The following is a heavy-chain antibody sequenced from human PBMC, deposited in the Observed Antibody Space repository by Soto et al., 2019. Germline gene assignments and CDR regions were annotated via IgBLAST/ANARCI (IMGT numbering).Heavy chain of an antibody. V-gene: IGHV4-38-2*01. J-gene: IGHJ4*02. CDR1: GYSISSGYY. CDR3: ASPIAVAGGGY. D-gene: IGHD6-19*01. Sequence: SETLSLTCAVSGYSISSGYYWGWIRQPPGKGLEWIGSIYHSGSTYYNPSLKSRVTISVDTSKNQFSLKLSSVTAADTAVYYCASPIAVAGGGYWGQGTLVTVLL. CDR2: IYHSGST.